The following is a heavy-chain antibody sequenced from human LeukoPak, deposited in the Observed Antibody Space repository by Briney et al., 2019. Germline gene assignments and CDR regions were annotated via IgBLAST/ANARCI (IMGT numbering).Heavy chain of an antibody. J-gene: IGHJ6*03. CDR2: ISGSGGST. CDR3: ARDVGYYDILTGPYYYYYMDV. Sequence: GGSLRLSCAASGFTFSSYAMSWVRQAPGKGLEWVSAISGSGGSTYYADSVKGRFTISRDNSKNTLYLQMNSLRAEDTAVYYCARDVGYYDILTGPYYYYYMDVWGKGTTVTVSS. V-gene: IGHV3-23*01. CDR1: GFTFSSYA. D-gene: IGHD3-9*01.